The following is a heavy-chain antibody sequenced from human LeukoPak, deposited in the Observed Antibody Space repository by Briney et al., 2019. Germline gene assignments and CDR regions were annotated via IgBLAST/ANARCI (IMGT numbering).Heavy chain of an antibody. D-gene: IGHD6-19*01. CDR3: ARVPKKWLVPYYFDY. Sequence: PGGSLRLSCAASGFIYSTYAMSWVRRAPGKGLEWVSVISDSGGTTDYADSVKGRLTISRGNSKNTLYLQINSLRAEDTAVYYCARVPKKWLVPYYFDYWGQGTLVTVSS. J-gene: IGHJ4*02. V-gene: IGHV3-23*01. CDR1: GFIYSTYA. CDR2: ISDSGGTT.